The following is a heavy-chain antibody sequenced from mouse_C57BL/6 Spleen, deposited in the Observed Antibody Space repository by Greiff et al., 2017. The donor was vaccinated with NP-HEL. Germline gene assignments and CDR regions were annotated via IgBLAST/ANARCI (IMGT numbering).Heavy chain of an antibody. CDR3: ARRNYDYDDSMDY. CDR2: IHPNSGST. Sequence: VQLQQPGAELVKPGASVKLSCKASGYTFTSYWMHWVKQRPGQGLEWIGMIHPNSGSTNYNEKFKSKATLTVDKSSSTAYMQLSSLTSEDSAVYYCARRNYDYDDSMDYWGQGTSVTVSS. D-gene: IGHD2-4*01. J-gene: IGHJ4*01. V-gene: IGHV1-64*01. CDR1: GYTFTSYW.